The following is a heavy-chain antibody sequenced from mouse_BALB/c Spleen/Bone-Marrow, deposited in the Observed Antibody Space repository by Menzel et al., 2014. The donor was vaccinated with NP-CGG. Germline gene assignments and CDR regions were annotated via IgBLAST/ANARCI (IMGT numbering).Heavy chain of an antibody. V-gene: IGHV1S135*01. CDR1: GYAFTSYN. Sequence: VQLKESGPELVKPGASVKVSCKASGYAFTSYNMYWVKQSHGKSLEWIGYIDPYNAGTSYTPKFKGKATLTVDKSSSTAYMHLNSLTSEDSAVYSCAREEYGRGFAYWGQGTLVTVSA. CDR2: IDPYNAGT. J-gene: IGHJ3*01. CDR3: AREEYGRGFAY. D-gene: IGHD2-10*02.